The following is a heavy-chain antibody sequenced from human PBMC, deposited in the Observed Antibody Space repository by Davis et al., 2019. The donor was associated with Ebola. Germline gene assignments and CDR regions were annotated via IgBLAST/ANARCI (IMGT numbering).Heavy chain of an antibody. CDR3: ATTPQYSSGQNKPFDY. V-gene: IGHV3-64D*06. J-gene: IGHJ4*02. D-gene: IGHD6-19*01. CDR1: GFTFNKYA. CDR2: ITNNGERT. Sequence: GGSLRLSCSASGFTFNKYAMHWVRQAPGKGLEYVSTITNNGERTFHTDSVKGRFTISRDNSKNTLYLQMSSLRAEDTAVYYCATTPQYSSGQNKPFDYWGQGTLVTVSS.